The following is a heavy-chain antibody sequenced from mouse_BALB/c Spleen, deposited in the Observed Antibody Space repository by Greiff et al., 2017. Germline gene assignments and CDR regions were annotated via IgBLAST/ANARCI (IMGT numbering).Heavy chain of an antibody. J-gene: IGHJ2*01. CDR3: ARDGNYLDY. V-gene: IGHV1-7*01. Sequence: VQLQQSGAELAKPGASVKMSCKASGYTFTSYWMHWVKQRPGQGLEWIGYINPSTGYTEYNQKFKDKATLTADKSSSTAYMQLSSLTSEDSAVYFCARDGNYLDYWGQGTTLTVSS. D-gene: IGHD2-1*01. CDR1: GYTFTSYW. CDR2: INPSTGYT.